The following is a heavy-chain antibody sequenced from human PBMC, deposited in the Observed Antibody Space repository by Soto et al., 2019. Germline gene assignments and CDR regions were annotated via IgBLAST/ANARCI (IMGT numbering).Heavy chain of an antibody. Sequence: AAVKVSCKASGYTFTSYYMHWVRQAPGQGLEWMGIINPSGGSTSYAQKLQGRVTMTRDTSTSTVYMELSSLRSEDTAVYYCARDHCGGDCYPDHDAFDIWGQGTMVTVSS. D-gene: IGHD2-21*02. V-gene: IGHV1-46*01. CDR2: INPSGGST. CDR1: GYTFTSYY. J-gene: IGHJ3*02. CDR3: ARDHCGGDCYPDHDAFDI.